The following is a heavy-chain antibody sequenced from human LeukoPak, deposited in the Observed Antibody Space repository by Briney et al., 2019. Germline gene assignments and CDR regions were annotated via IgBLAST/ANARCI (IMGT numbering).Heavy chain of an antibody. CDR3: ARERLYGMDV. J-gene: IGHJ6*02. CDR1: GFTVSSNY. Sequence: PGGSLRLSCAASGFTVSSNYMSWVRQAPGKGLEWVSSISSSSSYIYYADSVKGRFTISRDNAKNSLYLQTNSLRAEDTAVYYCARERLYGMDVWGQGTTVTVPS. D-gene: IGHD6-25*01. V-gene: IGHV3-21*01. CDR2: ISSSSSYI.